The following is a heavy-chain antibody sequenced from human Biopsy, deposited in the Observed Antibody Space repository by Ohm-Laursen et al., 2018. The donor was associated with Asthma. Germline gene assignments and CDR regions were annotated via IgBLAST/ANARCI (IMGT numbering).Heavy chain of an antibody. CDR2: INAGNGNT. J-gene: IGHJ6*02. CDR1: GYTFINYA. D-gene: IGHD6-6*01. Sequence: ASVKVSCKASGYTFINYAIHWVRQAPGQRLEWMGWINAGNGNTKYSQKFQGRVTITRDTSASTAYMDLSSLRSEDTAVYYCARKIAARGGMGVWGQGTTVTVSS. V-gene: IGHV1-3*01. CDR3: ARKIAARGGMGV.